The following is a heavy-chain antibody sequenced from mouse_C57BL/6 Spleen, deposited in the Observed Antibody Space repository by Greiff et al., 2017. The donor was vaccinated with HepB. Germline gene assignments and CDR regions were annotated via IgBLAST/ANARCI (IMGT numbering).Heavy chain of an antibody. CDR3: ARGGSFITTVVGYFDV. V-gene: IGHV1-64*01. CDR1: GYTFTSYW. CDR2: IHPNSGST. Sequence: QVQLQQSGAELVKPGASVKLSCKASGYTFTSYWMHWVKQRPGQGLEWIGMIHPNSGSTNYNEKFKSKATLTVDKSSSTAYMQLSSLTSEDSAVYYCARGGSFITTVVGYFDVWGTGTTVTVSS. J-gene: IGHJ1*03. D-gene: IGHD1-1*01.